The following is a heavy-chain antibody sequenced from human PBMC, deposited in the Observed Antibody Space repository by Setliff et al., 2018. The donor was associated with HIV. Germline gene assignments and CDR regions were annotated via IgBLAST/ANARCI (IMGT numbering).Heavy chain of an antibody. Sequence: SSETLSLTCTVSGGSISSNNYYWGWIRQSPGKGLEWFGSIYYSGDAYYNPSLKSRLTISMDTSKNQFSLKLRSVTAADTALYYCARGRYRSRWYASDHYYIDVWGKGTTVTVSS. CDR2: IYYSGDA. CDR1: GGSISSNNYY. V-gene: IGHV4-39*01. D-gene: IGHD6-13*01. CDR3: ARGRYRSRWYASDHYYIDV. J-gene: IGHJ6*03.